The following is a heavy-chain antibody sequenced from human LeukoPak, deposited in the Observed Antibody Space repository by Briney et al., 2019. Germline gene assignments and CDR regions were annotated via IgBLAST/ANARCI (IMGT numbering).Heavy chain of an antibody. Sequence: GGPLRLSCAASEFTVSSSYMSWVRQAPGKGLEWVSIIYSGGNTFYADSVKGRFTISRDSSKNTLYLQINSLRAEDTAVYYCARTYSYSFDYWGQGTLVTVSS. CDR1: EFTVSSSY. D-gene: IGHD4-11*01. V-gene: IGHV3-53*01. CDR2: IYSGGNT. J-gene: IGHJ4*02. CDR3: ARTYSYSFDY.